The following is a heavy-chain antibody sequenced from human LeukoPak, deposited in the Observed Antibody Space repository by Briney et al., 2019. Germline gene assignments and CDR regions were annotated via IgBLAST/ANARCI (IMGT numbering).Heavy chain of an antibody. D-gene: IGHD2-15*01. CDR3: ARRGCSGGSCYYRFDY. CDR2: ISPNSGGT. V-gene: IGHV1-2*02. Sequence: ASVKVSCKASGYTFTGYDMHWVRQAPGQALEWMGWISPNSGGTNYAQKFQGRVTMTRDTSISTAYMELSRLRSDDTAVYYCARRGCSGGSCYYRFDYWGQGTLVTVSS. CDR1: GYTFTGYD. J-gene: IGHJ4*02.